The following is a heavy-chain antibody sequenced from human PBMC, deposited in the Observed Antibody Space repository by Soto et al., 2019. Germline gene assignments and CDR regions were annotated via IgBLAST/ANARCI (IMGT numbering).Heavy chain of an antibody. Sequence: QVQLQESGPGLVKPSQTLSLTCTVSGGSISSGGYYWSWIRQHPGKGLEWIGYIYYSGSTYYNPYLKSRVTISVDTSKNQFSLKLSSVTAADTAVYYCARESSYDILTGGGNWFDPWGQGTLVTVSS. CDR1: GGSISSGGYY. CDR3: ARESSYDILTGGGNWFDP. V-gene: IGHV4-31*03. D-gene: IGHD3-9*01. CDR2: IYYSGST. J-gene: IGHJ5*02.